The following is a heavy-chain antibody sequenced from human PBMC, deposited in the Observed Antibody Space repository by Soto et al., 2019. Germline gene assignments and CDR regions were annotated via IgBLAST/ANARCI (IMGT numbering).Heavy chain of an antibody. V-gene: IGHV3-23*01. Sequence: GGFLRLSCAASGFTFSSYAMSWVRQAPRKGLEWVSAISGSGGSTYYADSVKGRFTISRDNSKNTLYLQMNSLRAEDTAVYYCATTVAGRGGWFDPWGQGTLVTVSS. CDR3: ATTVAGRGGWFDP. J-gene: IGHJ5*02. CDR2: ISGSGGST. D-gene: IGHD6-19*01. CDR1: GFTFSSYA.